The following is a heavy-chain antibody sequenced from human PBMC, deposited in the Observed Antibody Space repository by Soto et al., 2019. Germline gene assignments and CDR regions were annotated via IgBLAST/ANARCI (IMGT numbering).Heavy chain of an antibody. CDR3: AFNPPLYRTNGVYYLEN. CDR1: GGTFSSYA. Sequence: GASVKVSCKASGGTFSSYAISWVRQAPGQGLEWMGGIIPIFGTANYAQKFQGRVTITADESTSTAYMELSSLRSEDTAVYYCAFNPPLYRTNGVYYLENWGQGTLVTVSS. J-gene: IGHJ4*02. V-gene: IGHV1-69*13. D-gene: IGHD2-8*01. CDR2: IIPIFGTA.